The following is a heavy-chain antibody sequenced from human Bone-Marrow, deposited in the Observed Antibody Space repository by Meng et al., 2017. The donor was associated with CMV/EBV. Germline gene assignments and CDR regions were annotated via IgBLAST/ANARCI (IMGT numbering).Heavy chain of an antibody. V-gene: IGHV4-39*07. J-gene: IGHJ4*02. CDR2: IHYSGRT. D-gene: IGHD2-2*01. CDR3: ARSAFEIVPAATGY. CDR1: GGSISSGGYF. Sequence: SETLSLTCTVSGGSISSGGYFWGWIRQPPGKRLEWIGSIHYSGRTYYNPSLKSRVTISVDTSKNQFSLRLSSVTAADTAVYYCARSAFEIVPAATGYWGQGTLVTVSS.